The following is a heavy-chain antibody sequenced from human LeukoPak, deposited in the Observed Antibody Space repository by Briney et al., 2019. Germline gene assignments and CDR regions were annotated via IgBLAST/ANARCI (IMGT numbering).Heavy chain of an antibody. J-gene: IGHJ4*02. CDR1: GYSFTSYW. V-gene: IGHV5-51*01. CDR3: ARLEVATTDPFDY. CDR2: IYPGDSDT. D-gene: IGHD5-12*01. Sequence: GESLTISFVVSGYSFTSYWIGWVRQMPGKGLEWMGMIYPGDSDTRYRPSFQGQVTISADKSISTAYLQWSSLKASDTAMYYCARLEVATTDPFDYWGQGTLVTVSS.